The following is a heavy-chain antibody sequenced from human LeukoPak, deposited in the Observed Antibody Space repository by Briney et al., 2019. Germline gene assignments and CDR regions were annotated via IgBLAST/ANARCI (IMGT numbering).Heavy chain of an antibody. CDR3: ARDLDSSREDV. CDR2: INAGNGNT. J-gene: IGHJ6*02. CDR1: GYTFTSYA. V-gene: IGHV1-3*01. Sequence: ASVKVSCKASGYTFTSYAMHWVRQTPGQRLEWMGWINAGNGNTKYSQKFQGRVTITRDTSASTAYMELSSLRSEDTAVYYCARDLDSSREDVWGQGTTVTVSS. D-gene: IGHD3-22*01.